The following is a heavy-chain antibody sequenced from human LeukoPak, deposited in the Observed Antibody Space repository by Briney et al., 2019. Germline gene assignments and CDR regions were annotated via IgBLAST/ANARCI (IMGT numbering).Heavy chain of an antibody. CDR2: INPNSGGT. D-gene: IGHD4-17*01. J-gene: IGHJ4*02. Sequence: GASVKVSCKASGYTFTGYYMHWVRQAPGQGLEWMGWINPNSGGTNYAQKFQGRVTMTRDTSISTAYMELSRLRSADTAVYYCRTDRYGDYGDYIDYWGQGTLVTVSS. CDR3: RTDRYGDYGDYIDY. CDR1: GYTFTGYY. V-gene: IGHV1-2*02.